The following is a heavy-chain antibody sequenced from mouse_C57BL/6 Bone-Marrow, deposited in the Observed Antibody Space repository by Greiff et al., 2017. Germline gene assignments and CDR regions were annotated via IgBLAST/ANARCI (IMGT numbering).Heavy chain of an antibody. CDR1: GFNIKNTY. J-gene: IGHJ4*01. CDR3: ARLYYGRNYAMDY. Sequence: EVQLQESVAELVRPGASVKLSCTASGFNIKNTYMHWVKQRPEQGLEWIGRIDPANGNTKYAPKFQGKAIITADTSSNTAYLQLSSLTSDDTAIYYCARLYYGRNYAMDYWGQGTSVTVSS. D-gene: IGHD1-1*01. V-gene: IGHV14-3*01. CDR2: IDPANGNT.